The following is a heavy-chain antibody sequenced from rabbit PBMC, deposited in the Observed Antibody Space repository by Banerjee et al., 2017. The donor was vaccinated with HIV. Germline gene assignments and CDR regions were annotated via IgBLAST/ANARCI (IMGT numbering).Heavy chain of an antibody. J-gene: IGHJ4*01. CDR2: IYGGSSGRI. V-gene: IGHV1S45*01. D-gene: IGHD6-1*01. CDR3: ARGDDGYGYGLKL. CDR1: GFSFTKNYY. Sequence: QEQLEESGGGLVQPEGSLTLTCTASGFSFTKNYYMYWVRQAPGKGLEWIAYIYGGSSGRIEYASWAKGRFTISKTSSTTVTLQMTSLTDADTATYFCARGDDGYGYGLKLWGPGTLVTVS.